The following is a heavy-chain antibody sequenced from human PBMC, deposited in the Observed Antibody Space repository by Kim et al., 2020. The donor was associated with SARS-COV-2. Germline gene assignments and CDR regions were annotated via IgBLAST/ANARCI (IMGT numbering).Heavy chain of an antibody. CDR2: IYYSGST. J-gene: IGHJ4*02. CDR3: ARATRRTPHGASNHYDFWSGYYRGESFDY. Sequence: SETLSLTCTVSGGSISSYYWSWIRQPPGKGLEWIGYIYYSGSTNYNPSLKSRVTISVDTSKNQFSLKLSSVTAADTAVYYCARATRRTPHGASNHYDFWSGYYRGESFDYWGQGTLVTVSS. D-gene: IGHD3-3*01. V-gene: IGHV4-59*01. CDR1: GGSISSYY.